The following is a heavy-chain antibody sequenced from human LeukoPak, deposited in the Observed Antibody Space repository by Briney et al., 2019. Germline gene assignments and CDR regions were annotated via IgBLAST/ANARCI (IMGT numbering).Heavy chain of an antibody. Sequence: GGSLRLSCGASGFTFSNFWMHWVRQVPGKGLVWVSRINSDGSSTSYADSVKGRFTISRDNAKNTLYLQMNSLRAEDTAVYYCARSGSDFDYWGQGTLVTVSS. V-gene: IGHV3-74*01. CDR2: INSDGSST. CDR3: ARSGSDFDY. J-gene: IGHJ4*02. CDR1: GFTFSNFW. D-gene: IGHD1-26*01.